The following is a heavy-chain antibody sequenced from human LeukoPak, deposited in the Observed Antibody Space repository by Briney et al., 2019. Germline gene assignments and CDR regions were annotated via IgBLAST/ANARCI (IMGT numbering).Heavy chain of an antibody. CDR2: MNPNSGDA. Sequence: ASVKVSCKASGYSFSSYDINWVRQATGQGLEWIGWMNPNSGDADYTQKFQGRVTITADKSTSTAYMELSSLRSEDTAVYYCARLGMTTVTHEGDFDYWGQGTLVTVSS. D-gene: IGHD4-17*01. CDR1: GYSFSSYD. V-gene: IGHV1-8*03. J-gene: IGHJ4*02. CDR3: ARLGMTTVTHEGDFDY.